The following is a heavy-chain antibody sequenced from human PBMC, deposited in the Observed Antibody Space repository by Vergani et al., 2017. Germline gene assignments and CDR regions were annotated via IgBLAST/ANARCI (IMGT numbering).Heavy chain of an antibody. J-gene: IGHJ6*02. CDR2: IYTSGRT. V-gene: IGHV4-4*07. CDR1: GDTISSYY. Sequence: QVQLQESGPGLVKPSETLSLTCTVSGDTISSYYWSWIRRPAGKGLEWIGHIYTSGRTDYNPSLKSRATISIATSKKQFSLKLCSVTAADTAVYYCARGVSPYYYYGMDVWGQGPTVSVSS. D-gene: IGHD4-23*01. CDR3: ARGVSPYYYYGMDV.